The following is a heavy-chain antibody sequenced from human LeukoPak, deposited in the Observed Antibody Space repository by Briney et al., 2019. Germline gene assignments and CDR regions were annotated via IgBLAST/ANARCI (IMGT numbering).Heavy chain of an antibody. V-gene: IGHV3-23*01. Sequence: PGGSLRLSCAASGFTFSSYAMSWVRQAPGKGLEWVSAISGSGGSTYYADSVKGRFTISRDNSKNTLYLQMNSLRAEDTAVYYCAKDNYYGSGSYYYYYYYMDVWGKGTTVTVSS. CDR3: AKDNYYGSGSYYYYYYYMDV. D-gene: IGHD3-10*01. CDR1: GFTFSSYA. CDR2: ISGSGGST. J-gene: IGHJ6*03.